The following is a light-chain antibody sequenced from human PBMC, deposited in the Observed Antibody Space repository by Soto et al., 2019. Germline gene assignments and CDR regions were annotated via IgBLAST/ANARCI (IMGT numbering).Light chain of an antibody. Sequence: DIVMTQSPDSLAVSLGERATINCKSSQSVLYSSNNKNYLAWYQQKPGQPPKLLIYWASTRESGVPVRFSGSGSGTDFPLTISSLQAEDVAVYYCQQYYSTLYTFGQGTKLEIK. V-gene: IGKV4-1*01. J-gene: IGKJ2*01. CDR3: QQYYSTLYT. CDR1: QSVLYSSNNKNY. CDR2: WAS.